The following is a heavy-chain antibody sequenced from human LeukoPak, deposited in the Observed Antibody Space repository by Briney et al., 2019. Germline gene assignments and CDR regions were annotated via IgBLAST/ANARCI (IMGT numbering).Heavy chain of an antibody. CDR1: GGSVSRYH. D-gene: IGHD4-17*01. J-gene: IGHJ4*02. CDR3: GRRKAREVYDDYYDF. Sequence: SETLSLTCAVSGGSVSRYHWSWIRQPPGKALELIGLIYDNGDTNYKPSFKSRVTISVDRSKNHLSLRLTSATSADTAVYYCGRRKAREVYDDYYDFWGQGTLVTVSS. CDR2: IYDNGDT. V-gene: IGHV4-59*02.